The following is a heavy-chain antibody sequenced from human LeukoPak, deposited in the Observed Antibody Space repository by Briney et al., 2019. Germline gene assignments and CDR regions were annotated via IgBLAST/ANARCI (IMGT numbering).Heavy chain of an antibody. D-gene: IGHD6-13*01. Sequence: GGSLRLSCAASGFTFSTYGMHWVRQAPGKGLEYVSGIGPDGGTTYYAKSVKGRLIISRDNSKNMVYLQMGSLTVDDMAVYYCARGAQLTDYWGQGTLVTVSS. CDR3: ARGAQLTDY. CDR1: GFTFSTYG. J-gene: IGHJ4*02. CDR2: IGPDGGTT. V-gene: IGHV3-64*01.